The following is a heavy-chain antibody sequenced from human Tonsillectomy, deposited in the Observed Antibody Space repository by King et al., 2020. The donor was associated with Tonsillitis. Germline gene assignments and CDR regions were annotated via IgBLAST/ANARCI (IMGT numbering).Heavy chain of an antibody. D-gene: IGHD3-3*01. J-gene: IGHJ5*02. CDR2: IYNRGTT. Sequence: VQLQESGPGLVKPSATLSLTCTVSGGSVTTYYWSWIRQPPGKGLEWIGYIYNRGTTNYNPSLESRVTISVDTSKNQFSLRLSSVTAADTAVYYCARFWHSSFDHWGQGFLVTVSS. V-gene: IGHV4-59*02. CDR3: ARFWHSSFDH. CDR1: GGSVTTYY.